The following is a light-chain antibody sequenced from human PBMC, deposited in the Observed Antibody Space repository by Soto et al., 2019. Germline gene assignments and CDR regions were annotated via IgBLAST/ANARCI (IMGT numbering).Light chain of an antibody. Sequence: EIVMTQSPGTLSVSPGERAILSCRASQSVRSKLAWYQQTPGQAPRLLIYDASTRATGIPARFSGSGSGTEFTLTISSLQSEDFAVYYCQQYNNWPPITFGQGTRLEIK. J-gene: IGKJ5*01. CDR3: QQYNNWPPIT. CDR1: QSVRSK. V-gene: IGKV3-15*01. CDR2: DAS.